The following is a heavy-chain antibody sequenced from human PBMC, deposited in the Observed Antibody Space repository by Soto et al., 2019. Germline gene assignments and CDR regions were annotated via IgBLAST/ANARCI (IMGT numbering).Heavy chain of an antibody. CDR2: MNPNSGNT. Sequence: QVQLVQSGAEVKKPGASVKVSCKASGYTFTSYDINWVRQATGQGLEWRGWMNPNSGNTGYAQKFXGRXTXTRTTSISTAYMELSSLRSEDTAVYYCAREVVGRFDPWGQGTLVTVSS. J-gene: IGHJ5*02. CDR3: AREVVGRFDP. D-gene: IGHD2-15*01. CDR1: GYTFTSYD. V-gene: IGHV1-8*01.